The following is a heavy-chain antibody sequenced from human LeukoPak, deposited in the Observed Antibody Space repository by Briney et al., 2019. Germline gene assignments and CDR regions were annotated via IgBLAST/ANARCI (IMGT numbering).Heavy chain of an antibody. CDR3: AIDAYNVFRFLEWLGNHDAFDI. Sequence: ASVKVSCKASGYTFTGYYMHWVRQAPGQGLEWMGWIDPNSGGTNYAQKFQGRVTMTRDTSISTAYMELSRLRSDDSAVSYCAIDAYNVFRFLEWLGNHDAFDISGQGTMVTVSS. D-gene: IGHD3-3*01. CDR2: IDPNSGGT. J-gene: IGHJ3*02. V-gene: IGHV1-2*02. CDR1: GYTFTGYY.